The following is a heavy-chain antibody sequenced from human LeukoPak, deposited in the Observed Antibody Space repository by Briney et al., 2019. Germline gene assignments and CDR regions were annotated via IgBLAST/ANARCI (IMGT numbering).Heavy chain of an antibody. D-gene: IGHD3-3*01. CDR1: GFTLSDYW. CDR3: ARHGVYCFDY. Sequence: GGSLRLSCAASGFTLSDYWMSWVRQAPGKGLEWVANINQHGSEKYSVDSVKGRFTISRDNAKNSLYLQMNSLRAEDTAVYYCARHGVYCFDYWGQGSLVTVSS. CDR2: INQHGSEK. J-gene: IGHJ4*02. V-gene: IGHV3-7*01.